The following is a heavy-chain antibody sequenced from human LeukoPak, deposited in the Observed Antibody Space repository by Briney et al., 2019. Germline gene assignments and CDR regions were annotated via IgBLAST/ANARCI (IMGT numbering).Heavy chain of an antibody. Sequence: ASVKVSCKASGFMFTKYGISWVRQAPGQGLEWVGWISGYNGDTNYAQKLQGRVTMTTDTSTSTAYMELRSLRSDDTAVYYCAREGYNWNDAVPDYWGQGTLVTVSS. CDR1: GFMFTKYG. J-gene: IGHJ4*02. D-gene: IGHD1-1*01. V-gene: IGHV1-18*01. CDR2: ISGYNGDT. CDR3: AREGYNWNDAVPDY.